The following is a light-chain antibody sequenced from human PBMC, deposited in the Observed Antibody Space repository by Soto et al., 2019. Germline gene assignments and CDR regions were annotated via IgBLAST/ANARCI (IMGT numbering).Light chain of an antibody. V-gene: IGKV3-11*01. Sequence: EIVLTQSPATLSLSPGERATLSCRASQSVSRYFAWYQQKPGQPPRLLIYDTSNRATGIPARFSGSGSGTDFTLTISSLEPEDFAVYYCQQRSDWPLRFGQGTKVDIK. J-gene: IGKJ1*01. CDR1: QSVSRY. CDR2: DTS. CDR3: QQRSDWPLR.